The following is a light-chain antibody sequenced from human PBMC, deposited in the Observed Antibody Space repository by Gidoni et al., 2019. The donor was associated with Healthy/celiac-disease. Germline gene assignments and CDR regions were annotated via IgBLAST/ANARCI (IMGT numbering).Light chain of an antibody. CDR3: QQYNTYWT. J-gene: IGKJ1*01. CDR2: DAT. V-gene: IGKV1-5*01. Sequence: DIQMTLSPSTLSAPVGDRVTITCRASQSISSWLAWYQQQQGKAPKLLIYDATSLEGGVPSWFGGSAAGTEFTLTISILQADDFASYFRQQYNTYWTFGQGTKVEIK. CDR1: QSISSW.